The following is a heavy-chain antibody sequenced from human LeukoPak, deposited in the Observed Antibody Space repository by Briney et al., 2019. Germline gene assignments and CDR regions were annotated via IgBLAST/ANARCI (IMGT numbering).Heavy chain of an antibody. V-gene: IGHV3-74*01. J-gene: IGHJ4*02. D-gene: IGHD6-19*01. Sequence: PGGSLRLSCAASGFTFSSYWMHWVRQAPGKGLVWVSRINSDGSSTSYADSVKGRFTIPRDNAKNTLYLQMNSLRAEDTAVYYCAKEGSSGWSFFDYWGQGTLVTVSS. CDR3: AKEGSSGWSFFDY. CDR2: INSDGSST. CDR1: GFTFSSYW.